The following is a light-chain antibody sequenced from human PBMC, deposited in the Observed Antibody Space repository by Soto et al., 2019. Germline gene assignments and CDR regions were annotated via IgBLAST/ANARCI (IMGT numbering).Light chain of an antibody. Sequence: EIVMTQSPATLSVSPGERATLSCSASQSISSNLAWYQQKPGQAPRLLMFRTSSRATGFPARFSGSGSGTEFNLTISSLQSGDFGVYYCQQYNNWPRANFGGGTKVDIK. CDR3: QQYNNWPRAN. CDR2: RTS. J-gene: IGKJ4*01. CDR1: QSISSN. V-gene: IGKV3-15*01.